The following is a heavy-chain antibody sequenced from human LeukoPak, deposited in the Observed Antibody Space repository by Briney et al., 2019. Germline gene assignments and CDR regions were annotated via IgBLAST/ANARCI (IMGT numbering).Heavy chain of an antibody. Sequence: GRSLRLSCAASGFTFDDYAMHWVRQAPGKGLEWASGISWNSGSIGYADSVKGRFTISRNNAKNSLYLQMNSLRAEDTALYYCAKVDGYCSSTSCYRDAEYFQHWGQGTLVTVSS. D-gene: IGHD2-2*02. CDR2: ISWNSGSI. J-gene: IGHJ1*01. V-gene: IGHV3-9*01. CDR3: AKVDGYCSSTSCYRDAEYFQH. CDR1: GFTFDDYA.